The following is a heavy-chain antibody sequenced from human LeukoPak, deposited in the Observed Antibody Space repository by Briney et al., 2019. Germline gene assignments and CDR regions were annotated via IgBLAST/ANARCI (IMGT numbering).Heavy chain of an antibody. J-gene: IGHJ4*02. Sequence: GGSLRLSCAASGFTFNGYSFNWVRQAPGKGLEWVAHISSSSGYIYYADSAKGRFTISRDNAKNSLYLQMNSLRAEDTAVYYCARDGLWGSSEYWGQGTLLTVSS. CDR2: ISSSSGYI. V-gene: IGHV3-21*05. CDR3: ARDGLWGSSEY. CDR1: GFTFNGYS. D-gene: IGHD3-16*01.